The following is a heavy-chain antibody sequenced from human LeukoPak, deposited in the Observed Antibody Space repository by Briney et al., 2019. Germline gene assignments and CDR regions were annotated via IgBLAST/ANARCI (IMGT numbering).Heavy chain of an antibody. CDR1: GFTFSSYT. CDR3: ARGGSSWYYFDY. Sequence: GSLRLSCAASGFTFSSYTMNWVRQAPGKGLEWVSFISTSSSYIYYADSLKGRFTISRDNAKNSLYLQMNSLRAEDTAVYYCARGGSSWYYFDYWGQGALVTVSS. CDR2: ISTSSSYI. V-gene: IGHV3-21*01. D-gene: IGHD6-13*01. J-gene: IGHJ4*02.